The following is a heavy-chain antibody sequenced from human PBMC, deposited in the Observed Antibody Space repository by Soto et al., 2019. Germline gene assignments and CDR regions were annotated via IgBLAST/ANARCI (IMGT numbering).Heavy chain of an antibody. CDR2: IYPGDSDT. CDR1: GYSFTSYW. J-gene: IGHJ6*02. CDR3: ARTAAAGKYYYGLDV. D-gene: IGHD6-13*01. V-gene: IGHV5-51*01. Sequence: PEESLKISCKGSGYSFTSYWIGWVRQMPGKGLECMGIIYPGDSDTRYSPSFQGQVTISADKSISTAYLQWSSLKASDTAMYYCARTAAAGKYYYGLDVWGQGTTVTVS.